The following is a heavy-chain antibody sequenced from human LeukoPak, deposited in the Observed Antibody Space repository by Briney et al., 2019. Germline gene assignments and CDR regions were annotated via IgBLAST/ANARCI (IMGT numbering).Heavy chain of an antibody. V-gene: IGHV1-18*04. CDR1: GYTFTSYG. CDR3: ARGTPYSSSWEFDY. J-gene: IGHJ4*02. D-gene: IGHD6-13*01. CDR2: ISAYNDNT. Sequence: ASVKVSCKASGYTFTSYGISWVRQAPGQGLEWMGWISAYNDNTNYAQKLQGRVTMTTDTSTSTAYMELRSLRSDDTAVYYCARGTPYSSSWEFDYWGQGTLVTVSS.